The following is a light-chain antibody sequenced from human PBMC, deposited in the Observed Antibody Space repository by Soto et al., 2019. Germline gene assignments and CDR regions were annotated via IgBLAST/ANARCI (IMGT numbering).Light chain of an antibody. V-gene: IGLV1-47*02. Sequence: QSVLTQPPSASGTPGQRVTISCSGSSSNIGDNFGYWYQQLPGSAPKLLIYRNNQRPAGVPDRFSGSKSGTSASLAISGLRSEDEADYYCAAWDDSLSCWVFGGGTKVTVL. CDR3: AAWDDSLSCWV. J-gene: IGLJ3*02. CDR1: SSNIGDNF. CDR2: RNN.